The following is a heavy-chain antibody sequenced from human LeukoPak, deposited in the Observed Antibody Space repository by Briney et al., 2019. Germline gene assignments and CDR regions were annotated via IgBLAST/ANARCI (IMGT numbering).Heavy chain of an antibody. V-gene: IGHV3-23*01. CDR3: TIDSIAAASDY. CDR2: ISGSGDST. CDR1: GFTFSNYG. D-gene: IGHD6-13*01. J-gene: IGHJ4*02. Sequence: GGSLRLSCAASGFTFSNYGMSWVRQAPGKGLEWVSSISGSGDSTYYADSVKGRFTISRDNSKNTLYLQMNSLRAEDTAVYYCTIDSIAAASDYWGQGTLVTVSS.